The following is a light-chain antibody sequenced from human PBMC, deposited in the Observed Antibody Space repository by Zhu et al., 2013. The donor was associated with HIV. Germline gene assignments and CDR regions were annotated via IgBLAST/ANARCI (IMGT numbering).Light chain of an antibody. V-gene: IGLV2-14*01. J-gene: IGLJ3*02. Sequence: QSALTQPPSASGSPGQSVTISCTGTSSDVGGYNYVSWYQQHPGKAPKLMIYDVSNRPSGVSNRFSGSKSGNTASLTISGLQAEDEGDYYCSSYTINTLQLFGGGTKVTVL. CDR2: DVS. CDR1: SSDVGGYNY. CDR3: SSYTINTLQL.